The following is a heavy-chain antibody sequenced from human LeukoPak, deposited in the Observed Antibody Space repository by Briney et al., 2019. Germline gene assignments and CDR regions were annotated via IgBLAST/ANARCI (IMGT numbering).Heavy chain of an antibody. Sequence: PGRSLRRSCAASGFTFSSYGMHWVRQAPGKGLEWVAVISYDGSNKYYADSVKGRFTISRDNSKNTLYLQMNSLRAEDTAVYYCAKGGKRDYFDYWGQGTLVTVSS. CDR2: ISYDGSNK. CDR3: AKGGKRDYFDY. J-gene: IGHJ4*02. CDR1: GFTFSSYG. V-gene: IGHV3-30*18.